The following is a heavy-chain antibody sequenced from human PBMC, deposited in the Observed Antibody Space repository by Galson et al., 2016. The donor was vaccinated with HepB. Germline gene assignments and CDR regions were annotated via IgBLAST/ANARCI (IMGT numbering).Heavy chain of an antibody. CDR1: GFSFTNHW. D-gene: IGHD2-15*01. Sequence: SLRLSCAASGFSFTNHWMTWVRRAPGKGLEWVANIRQDGNEKYHAEFVKGRFTISKDNAKNSLYLQMSGLRPEDTAVYYCARDSGYCSGGSCYGDAFYVWGQGAMVTVSS. CDR3: ARDSGYCSGGSCYGDAFYV. J-gene: IGHJ3*01. CDR2: IRQDGNEK. V-gene: IGHV3-7*01.